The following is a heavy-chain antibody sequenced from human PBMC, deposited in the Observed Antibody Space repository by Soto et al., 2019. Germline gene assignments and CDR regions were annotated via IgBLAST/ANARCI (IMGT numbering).Heavy chain of an antibody. Sequence: GESLKISCKGSGYSFTSYWISWVRQMPGKGLEWMGRIDPSDSYTNYSPSFQGHVTISADMSISTAYLQWSSLKASDTAMYYCARHGIVVVPAAHYYGMDVWGQGTMVTVSS. J-gene: IGHJ6*02. D-gene: IGHD2-2*01. CDR3: ARHGIVVVPAAHYYGMDV. CDR2: IDPSDSYT. CDR1: GYSFTSYW. V-gene: IGHV5-10-1*01.